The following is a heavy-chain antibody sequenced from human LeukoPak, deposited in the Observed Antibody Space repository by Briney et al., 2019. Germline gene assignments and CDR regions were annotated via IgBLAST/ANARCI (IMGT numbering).Heavy chain of an antibody. CDR3: ASGSSSGRSGCFDY. J-gene: IGHJ4*02. V-gene: IGHV3-30-3*01. Sequence: GGSLRLSCAASGFTFSSYAMHWVRQAPGKGLEWVAVISYDGSNKYYADSVKGRFTISRDNSKNTLYLQMNSLRAEDTAVYYCASGSSSGRSGCFDYWGQGILVTVSS. CDR1: GFTFSSYA. D-gene: IGHD6-13*01. CDR2: ISYDGSNK.